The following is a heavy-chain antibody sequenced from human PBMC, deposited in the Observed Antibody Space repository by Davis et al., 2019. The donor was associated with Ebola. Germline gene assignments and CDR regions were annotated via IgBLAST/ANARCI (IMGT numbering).Heavy chain of an antibody. J-gene: IGHJ6*02. V-gene: IGHV1-3*01. CDR1: GYIFTSYA. CDR3: ARDRPSGSYVYYYYGMDV. Sequence: ASVKVSCKASGYIFTSYAMHWVRQAPGQRLEWMGWINAGNGNTKYSQKFQGRVTITRDTSASTAYMELSSLRSEDTAVYYCARDRPSGSYVYYYYGMDVWGQGTTVTVSS. D-gene: IGHD1-26*01. CDR2: INAGNGNT.